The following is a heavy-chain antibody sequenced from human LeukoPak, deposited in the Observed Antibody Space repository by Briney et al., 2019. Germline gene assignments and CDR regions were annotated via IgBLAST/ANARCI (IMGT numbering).Heavy chain of an antibody. D-gene: IGHD3-22*01. V-gene: IGHV4-59*01. CDR3: ARGGVDYYDSSGYYYPSGYFDY. J-gene: IGHJ4*02. Sequence: SETLSLTCTVSGGSISSYYWSWIRQPPGKGLEWIGYIHYSGSTNYNPSLKSRVTISVDTSKNQFSLKLSSVTAADTAVYYCARGGVDYYDSSGYYYPSGYFDYWGQGTLVTVSS. CDR2: IHYSGST. CDR1: GGSISSYY.